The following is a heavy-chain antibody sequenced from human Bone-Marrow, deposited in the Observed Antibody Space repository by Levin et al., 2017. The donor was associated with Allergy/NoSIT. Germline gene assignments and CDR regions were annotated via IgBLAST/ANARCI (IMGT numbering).Heavy chain of an antibody. CDR2: IYYSGST. CDR3: ARDHVKAAFPPYYYGMDV. D-gene: IGHD2-21*02. CDR1: GGSISSGGYY. J-gene: IGHJ6*02. V-gene: IGHV4-31*03. Sequence: TLSLTCTVSGGSISSGGYYWSWTRQHPGKGLEWIGYIYYSGSTYYNPSLKSRVTISVDTSKNQFSLKLSSVTAADTAVYYCARDHVKAAFPPYYYGMDVWGQGTTVTVSS.